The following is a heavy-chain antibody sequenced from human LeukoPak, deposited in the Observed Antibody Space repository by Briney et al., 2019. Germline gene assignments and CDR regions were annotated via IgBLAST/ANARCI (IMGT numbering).Heavy chain of an antibody. Sequence: GGSLRLSCAASGFTFDDYAMHWVRQAPGKGLEWVSGISWNSGSIGYADSVKGRFTISRDNAKNSLYLQMNSLRAEDTALYYCAKGSCSSTSCPHDYWGQGTLVTVSS. D-gene: IGHD2-2*01. CDR2: ISWNSGSI. CDR1: GFTFDDYA. CDR3: AKGSCSSTSCPHDY. V-gene: IGHV3-9*01. J-gene: IGHJ4*02.